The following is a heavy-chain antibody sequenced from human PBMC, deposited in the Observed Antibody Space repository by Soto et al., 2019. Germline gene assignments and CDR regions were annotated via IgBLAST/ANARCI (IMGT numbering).Heavy chain of an antibody. Sequence: SETLSLTCAVSGGSISSSNWWSWVRQPPGKGREWIGEIYHSGSTNYNPSLKSRVTISVDKSKNQFSLKLSSVTAADTAVYYCARFFYVLSRVGVHDAFDIWGQGTMVTVSS. CDR3: ARFFYVLSRVGVHDAFDI. CDR1: GGSISSSNW. J-gene: IGHJ3*02. D-gene: IGHD2-8*01. CDR2: IYHSGST. V-gene: IGHV4-4*02.